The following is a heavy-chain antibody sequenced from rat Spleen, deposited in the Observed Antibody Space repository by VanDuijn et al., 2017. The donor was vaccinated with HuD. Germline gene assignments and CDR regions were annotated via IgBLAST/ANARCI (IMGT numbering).Heavy chain of an antibody. CDR3: ARYNNGFAY. D-gene: IGHD1-10*01. V-gene: IGHV5-7*01. J-gene: IGHJ3*01. CDR2: TSYDGSTT. CDR1: GFTFTNYN. Sequence: EVQLVESGGGLVQPGRSMKLSCAASGFTFTNYNMAWVRQAPKKGLEWVATTSYDGSTTNYRGSVKGLFTISRDNAKSTLYLQMDSLRSEDTATYYCARYNNGFAYWGQGTLVTVSS.